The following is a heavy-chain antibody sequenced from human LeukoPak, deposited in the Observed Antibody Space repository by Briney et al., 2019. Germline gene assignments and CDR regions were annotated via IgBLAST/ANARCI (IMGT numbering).Heavy chain of an antibody. CDR2: IIPILGIA. CDR1: GGTFSSYA. J-gene: IGHJ4*02. D-gene: IGHD2-21*02. CDR3: ARDQPKYCGGDCYSDY. Sequence: SVKVSCKASGGTFSSYAISWVRQAPGQGLEWMGRIIPILGIANYAQKFQGRVTITADKSTSTAYMELSSLRSEDTAVYYCARDQPKYCGGDCYSDYWGQGTLVTVSS. V-gene: IGHV1-69*04.